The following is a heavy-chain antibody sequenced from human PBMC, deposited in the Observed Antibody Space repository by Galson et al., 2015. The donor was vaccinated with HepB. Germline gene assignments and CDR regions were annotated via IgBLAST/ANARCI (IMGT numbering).Heavy chain of an antibody. V-gene: IGHV3-23*01. J-gene: IGHJ4*02. D-gene: IGHD2-15*01. CDR2: ITSSGGNS. CDR1: RFSFTRYA. Sequence: SLRLSCAASRFSFTRYAMTWVRQAPGKGLEWVSSITSSGGNSYYTDSVKGRFPVSRDNSKNTLLLQLNSLRAEDTAMYFCAKDGIMVANNPYHFHYWGQGTLVTVSS. CDR3: AKDGIMVANNPYHFHY.